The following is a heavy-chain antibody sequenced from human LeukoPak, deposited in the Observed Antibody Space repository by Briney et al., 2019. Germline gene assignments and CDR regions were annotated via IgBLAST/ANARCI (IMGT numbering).Heavy chain of an antibody. Sequence: PSGTLSLTCAVSGGSISSSNWWSWVRQPPGKGLEWIGYIYYSGSTNYNPSLKSRVTISVDTSKNQFSLKLSSVTAADTAVYYCARGSRYSSGWYEDYWGQGTLVTVSS. CDR3: ARGSRYSSGWYEDY. CDR1: GGSISSSNW. D-gene: IGHD6-19*01. J-gene: IGHJ4*02. CDR2: IYYSGST. V-gene: IGHV4-4*02.